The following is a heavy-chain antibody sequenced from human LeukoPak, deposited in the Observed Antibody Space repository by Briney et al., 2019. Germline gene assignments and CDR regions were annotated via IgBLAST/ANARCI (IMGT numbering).Heavy chain of an antibody. D-gene: IGHD6-13*01. CDR3: ARGSWYGFAY. Sequence: PSETLSLTCAVYGGSFSGYYWSWIRQPPGKGLEWTGEINHSGSTNYNPSLKSRVTISVDTSKNQFSLKLSSVTAADTAVYYCARGSWYGFAYWGQGTLVTVSS. V-gene: IGHV4-34*01. J-gene: IGHJ4*02. CDR2: INHSGST. CDR1: GGSFSGYY.